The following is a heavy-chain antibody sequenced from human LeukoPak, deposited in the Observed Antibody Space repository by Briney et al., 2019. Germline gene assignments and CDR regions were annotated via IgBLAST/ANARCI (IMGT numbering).Heavy chain of an antibody. V-gene: IGHV4-31*03. D-gene: IGHD4-17*01. J-gene: IGHJ4*02. CDR2: IYYSGTT. Sequence: ASETLSLTCTVSGGSISSGSYDWSWIRQHPGKGLEWIGYIYYSGTTYYNPSLKSRVTISVDTSKNQFSLKLTSVTAADTAVYYCARRSTVTTGYYSDYWGQGTLVTVSS. CDR3: ARRSTVTTGYYSDY. CDR1: GGSISSGSYD.